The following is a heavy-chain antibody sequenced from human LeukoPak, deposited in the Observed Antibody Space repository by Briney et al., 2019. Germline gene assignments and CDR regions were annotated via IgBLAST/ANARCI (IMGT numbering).Heavy chain of an antibody. CDR3: ARGRGGYGSGSYYNVRWFDP. CDR2: INHSGST. Sequence: SETLSLTCAVYGGSFSYYYWSWIRQPPGKGLEWIGEINHSGSTNYNPSLKSRVTISVDTSKNQFSLKLSSVTAADTAVYYCARGRGGYGSGSYYNVRWFDPWGQGTLVTVSS. V-gene: IGHV4-34*01. J-gene: IGHJ5*02. CDR1: GGSFSYYY. D-gene: IGHD3-10*01.